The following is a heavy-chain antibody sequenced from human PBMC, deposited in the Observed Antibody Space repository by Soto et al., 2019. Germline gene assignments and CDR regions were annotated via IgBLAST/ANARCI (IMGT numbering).Heavy chain of an antibody. Sequence: ASVKVSCKASGYTFTGYYMHWVRQAPGQGLEWMGWINPNSGGTNYAQKFQGWVTMTRDTSISTAYMELSRLRSDDTAVYYCARAAWRYYYDSRDNWFDPWGQGTLVTVSS. V-gene: IGHV1-2*04. CDR2: INPNSGGT. J-gene: IGHJ5*02. CDR1: GYTFTGYY. CDR3: ARAAWRYYYDSRDNWFDP. D-gene: IGHD3-22*01.